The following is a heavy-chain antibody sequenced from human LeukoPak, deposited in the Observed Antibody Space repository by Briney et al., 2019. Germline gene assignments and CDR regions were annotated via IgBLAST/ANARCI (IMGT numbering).Heavy chain of an antibody. V-gene: IGHV3-33*01. J-gene: IGHJ5*02. CDR1: GFTFSSYG. CDR3: ARDGYSSGWNWFDP. D-gene: IGHD6-19*01. CDR2: IWYDGSSK. Sequence: AGRSLRLSCAASGFTFSSYGMHWVRQAPGKGLEWVAVIWYDGSSKYYADSVKGRFTISRDNSKNTLYLQMNSLRAEDTAMYCCARDGYSSGWNWFDPWGQGTLVTVSS.